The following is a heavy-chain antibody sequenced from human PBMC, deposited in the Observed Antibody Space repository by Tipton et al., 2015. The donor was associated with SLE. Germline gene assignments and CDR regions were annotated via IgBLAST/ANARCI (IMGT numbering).Heavy chain of an antibody. D-gene: IGHD3-3*01. CDR2: IIPIPGIA. J-gene: IGHJ4*02. Sequence: SGPEVKVSCTASGGTFSSYTVTWVRQAPGQGLEWMGRIIPIPGIANYAQKFQGRVTINADKSTSTAYMELSSLSSEDTAVYYCARGYDFWSGYVYWGQGTLVTVSS. CDR1: GGTFSSYT. CDR3: ARGYDFWSGYVY. V-gene: IGHV1-69*02.